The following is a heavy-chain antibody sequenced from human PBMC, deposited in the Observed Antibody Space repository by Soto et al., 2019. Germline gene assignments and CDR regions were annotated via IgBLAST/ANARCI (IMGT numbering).Heavy chain of an antibody. J-gene: IGHJ3*02. CDR2: IKQDGSEK. CDR3: ARDYYGSGSYRPINDAFDI. V-gene: IGHV3-7*01. D-gene: IGHD3-10*01. Sequence: GGSLRLSCAASGFTFSSYWMSWVRQAPGKGLEWVANIKQDGSEKYYVDSVKGRFTISRDNAKNSLYLQMNSLRAEDTAVYYCARDYYGSGSYRPINDAFDIWGQGTMVTVSS. CDR1: GFTFSSYW.